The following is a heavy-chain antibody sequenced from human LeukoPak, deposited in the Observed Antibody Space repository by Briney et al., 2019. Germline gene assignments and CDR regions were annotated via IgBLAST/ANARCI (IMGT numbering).Heavy chain of an antibody. CDR3: AKLEHYYDTSGQIDC. CDR1: GYIFASYW. J-gene: IGHJ4*02. CDR2: IYPGDSDT. D-gene: IGHD3-22*01. Sequence: GESLKISCKGSGYIFASYWIGWVPQMPGKGLEWMGIIYPGDSDTRYSPSFQGQVTISVDKSISTAYLQWSSLKASDTAIYHCAKLEHYYDTSGQIDCWGQGTLVTVSS. V-gene: IGHV5-51*01.